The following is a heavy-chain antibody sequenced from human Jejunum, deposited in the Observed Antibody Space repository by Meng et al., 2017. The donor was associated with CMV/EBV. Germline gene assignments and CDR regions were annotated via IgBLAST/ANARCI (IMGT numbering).Heavy chain of an antibody. CDR3: ARGPVSSNWYKEEYFDS. CDR2: IYSSGTP. Sequence: RTGGSPWSWVRHHPGQGLEWIGYIYSSGTPSYNPSLQSRLTISVDTSKNQFTLRLGSVTAADTAVYSCARGPVSSNWYKEEYFDSWGQGRLVTSPQ. D-gene: IGHD6-13*01. V-gene: IGHV4-31*02. J-gene: IGHJ4*02. CDR1: RTGGSP.